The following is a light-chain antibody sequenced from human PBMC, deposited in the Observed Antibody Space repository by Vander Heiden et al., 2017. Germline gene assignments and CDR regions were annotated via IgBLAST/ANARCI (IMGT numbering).Light chain of an antibody. CDR1: QGISNY. CDR3: QKYNSAPRT. Sequence: DIQMTQSPSSLSASVGDRVTITCRASQGISNYLAWYQQKPGKVPKLLIYAASTLRSGVPSRCSGSGSGTDFTLTISSLQPEDVATYYCQKYNSAPRTFGQGTKVEIK. V-gene: IGKV1-27*01. CDR2: AAS. J-gene: IGKJ1*01.